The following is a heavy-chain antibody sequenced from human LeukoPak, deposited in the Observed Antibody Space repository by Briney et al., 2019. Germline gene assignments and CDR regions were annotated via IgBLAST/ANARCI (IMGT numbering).Heavy chain of an antibody. CDR3: AREGRWFDP. Sequence: PSETLSLTCTVSGGSISSYYWSWIRQPPGKGLEWIGYIYYSVSTNYNPSLKSRVTISVDTSKNQFSLKLSSVTAADTAVYYCAREGRWFDPWGQGTLVTVSS. CDR2: IYYSVST. J-gene: IGHJ5*02. V-gene: IGHV4-59*01. D-gene: IGHD3-10*01. CDR1: GGSISSYY.